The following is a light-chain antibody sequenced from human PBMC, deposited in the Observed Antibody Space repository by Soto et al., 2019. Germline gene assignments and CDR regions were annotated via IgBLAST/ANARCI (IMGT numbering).Light chain of an antibody. CDR3: ETWDTNTRV. CDR1: SGHSSYI. CDR2: LEGRGSY. V-gene: IGLV4-60*03. Sequence: QLVLTQSSSASASLGSSVKLTCTLSSGHSSYIIAWHHQQPGKAPRYLMKLEGRGSYNKGSGVPDRFSGSSSGADRYLTISNLQSEDEADYYCETWDTNTRVFGGGTKLTVL. J-gene: IGLJ2*01.